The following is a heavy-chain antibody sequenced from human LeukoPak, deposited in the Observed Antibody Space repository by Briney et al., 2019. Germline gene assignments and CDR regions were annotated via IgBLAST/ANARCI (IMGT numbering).Heavy chain of an antibody. CDR1: GFTFSSYA. CDR3: AKVPVAAVAPYYFDY. Sequence: PGVSLRLSCAASGFTFSSYAMSWVRQAQGKGLEWVSAISGSGGSTYYADSVKGRFTISRDNSKNTLYLQMNSLRAEDTAVYYCAKVPVAAVAPYYFDYWGQGTLVTVSS. J-gene: IGHJ4*02. CDR2: ISGSGGST. D-gene: IGHD6-13*01. V-gene: IGHV3-23*01.